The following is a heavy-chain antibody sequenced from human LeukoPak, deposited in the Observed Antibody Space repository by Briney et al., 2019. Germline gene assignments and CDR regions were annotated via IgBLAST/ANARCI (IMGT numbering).Heavy chain of an antibody. CDR1: GGSISSGDYY. J-gene: IGHJ3*02. D-gene: IGHD2-15*01. CDR2: IYYSGST. V-gene: IGHV4-30-4*01. Sequence: SETLSLTCTVSGGSISSGDYYWRWIRQPPGKGLEWIGYIYYSGSTYYNPSLKSRVTISVDTSKNQFSLKLSSVTAADTAVYYCARDRGYCSGGSCSRAANAFDIWGQGTMVTVSS. CDR3: ARDRGYCSGGSCSRAANAFDI.